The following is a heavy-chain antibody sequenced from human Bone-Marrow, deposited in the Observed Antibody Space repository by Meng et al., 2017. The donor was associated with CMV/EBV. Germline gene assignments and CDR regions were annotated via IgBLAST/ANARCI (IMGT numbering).Heavy chain of an antibody. Sequence: ASVKVSCKASGYTFTSYDINWVRQATGQGLEWMGWMNPNSGNTGYAQKFQGRVTMTRNTSISTAYMELSSLRSEDTAVYYCARGNGYYDILTGHSAYYYGMDVWGQGTTVSGSS. V-gene: IGHV1-8*01. D-gene: IGHD3-9*01. CDR1: GYTFTSYD. J-gene: IGHJ6*01. CDR2: MNPNSGNT. CDR3: ARGNGYYDILTGHSAYYYGMDV.